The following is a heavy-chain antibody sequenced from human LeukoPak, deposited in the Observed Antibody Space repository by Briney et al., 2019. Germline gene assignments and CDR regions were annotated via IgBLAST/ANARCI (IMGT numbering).Heavy chain of an antibody. CDR3: AKRPWEGYFDY. CDR2: ISSSGGST. D-gene: IGHD1-26*01. V-gene: IGHV3-23*01. J-gene: IGHJ4*02. Sequence: GGSLRLSCAASGFTFSSYAMSWVRQAPGKGLEWDSAISSSGGSTYYADSVKGRFTISRDNSKNTLYLQMNSLRAEDTAVYYCAKRPWEGYFDYWGQGTLVTVSS. CDR1: GFTFSSYA.